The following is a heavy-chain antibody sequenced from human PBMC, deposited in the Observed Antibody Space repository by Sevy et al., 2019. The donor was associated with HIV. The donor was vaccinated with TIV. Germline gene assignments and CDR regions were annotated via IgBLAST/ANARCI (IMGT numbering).Heavy chain of an antibody. D-gene: IGHD2-15*01. CDR1: GYTFNNYI. CDR2: VNTASGDT. V-gene: IGHV1-3*04. J-gene: IGHJ4*02. CDR3: ARDFCSGGSCYSAFVY. Sequence: ASVKVSCKGSGYTFNNYIIYWVRQAPGQSLEWMGWVNTASGDTKDSQKFQGRVIITTDTSARTVYMELNNLRSEDTAFYFCARDFCSGGSCYSAFVYWGQGTLVTVSS.